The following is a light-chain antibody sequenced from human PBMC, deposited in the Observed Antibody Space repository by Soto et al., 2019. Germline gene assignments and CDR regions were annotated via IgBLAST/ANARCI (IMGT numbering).Light chain of an antibody. J-gene: IGKJ5*01. CDR1: QTIGSN. CDR3: QQRSNWIT. Sequence: EIVMTQSPATLSVSQWEIATLSCRASQTIGSNLAWYQQKPGQAPRLLIYDASNRATGIPARFSGSGSGTDFTLTISSLEPEDFAVYYCQQRSNWITFGQGTRLEIK. V-gene: IGKV3-11*01. CDR2: DAS.